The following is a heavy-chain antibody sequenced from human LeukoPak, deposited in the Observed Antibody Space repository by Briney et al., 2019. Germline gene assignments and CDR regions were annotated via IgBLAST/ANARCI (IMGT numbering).Heavy chain of an antibody. J-gene: IGHJ4*02. D-gene: IGHD6-13*01. CDR1: GGSISSYY. CDR3: ASGHSSSWAADY. V-gene: IGHV4-4*07. Sequence: SETLSLTCTVSGGSISSYYWSWIRQPAGKGLEGIGRIYTSGSTNYNPSLKSRVTMSVDTPKNQFSLKLSSVTAADTAVYYCASGHSSSWAADYWGQGTLVTVSS. CDR2: IYTSGST.